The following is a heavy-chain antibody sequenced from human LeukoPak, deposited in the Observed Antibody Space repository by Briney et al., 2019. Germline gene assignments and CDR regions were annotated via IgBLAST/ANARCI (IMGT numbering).Heavy chain of an antibody. Sequence: PGGSLRLSCVASGFTFITYSMNWVRQAPGKGLEWVSSIGSSSDYIYYADSVKGRFTISRDNAKNSLYLQMNSLRTEDTAVYYCARGDKQLVFNRNKGGFDPWGQGTLVTVSS. CDR3: ARGDKQLVFNRNKGGFDP. D-gene: IGHD6-13*01. CDR1: GFTFITYS. J-gene: IGHJ5*02. CDR2: IGSSSDYI. V-gene: IGHV3-21*01.